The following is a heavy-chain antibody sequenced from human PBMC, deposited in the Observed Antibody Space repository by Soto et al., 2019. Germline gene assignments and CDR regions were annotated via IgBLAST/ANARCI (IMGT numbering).Heavy chain of an antibody. D-gene: IGHD6-13*01. CDR3: ARLGAAAGKEAFDY. CDR1: GYGFTNYW. V-gene: IGHV5-51*01. J-gene: IGHJ4*02. CDR2: IFPDNSAT. Sequence: GESLKISCKTSGYGFTNYWIAWVRRMPGIGLEWMGIIFPDNSATRYSPSFQGQVTVSADKSISTAYLQWNSLKASDTAIYYCARLGAAAGKEAFDYWGQGTRVTVSS.